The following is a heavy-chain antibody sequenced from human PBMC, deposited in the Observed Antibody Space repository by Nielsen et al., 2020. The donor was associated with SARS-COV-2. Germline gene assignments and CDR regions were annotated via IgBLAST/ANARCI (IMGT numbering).Heavy chain of an antibody. CDR2: IWYDGSNK. V-gene: IGHV3-33*08. J-gene: IGHJ6*02. D-gene: IGHD4-23*01. CDR1: GFTFDDYA. Sequence: GESLKISCAASGFTFDDYAMHWVRQGPGKGLGWVAVIWYDGSNKYYADSVKGRFTISRDNSKNTLYLQMNSLRAEDTAVYYCARAHGGSYYYGMDVWGQGTTVTVSS. CDR3: ARAHGGSYYYGMDV.